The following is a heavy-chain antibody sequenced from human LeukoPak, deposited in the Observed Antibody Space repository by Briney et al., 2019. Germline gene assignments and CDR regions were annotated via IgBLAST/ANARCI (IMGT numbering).Heavy chain of an antibody. CDR1: GFTSGFTFGDYA. J-gene: IGHJ4*02. Sequence: GGSLRLSCTASGFTSGFTFGDYAMSWVRQAPGKGLEWVGFIRTKAYGGATEYAASVKGRFTISRDGSKSIAYLQMNSLKTEDTAVYYCTRTYYDSSGYLFDYWGQGTLVTVSS. CDR2: IRTKAYGGAT. V-gene: IGHV3-49*04. D-gene: IGHD3-22*01. CDR3: TRTYYDSSGYLFDY.